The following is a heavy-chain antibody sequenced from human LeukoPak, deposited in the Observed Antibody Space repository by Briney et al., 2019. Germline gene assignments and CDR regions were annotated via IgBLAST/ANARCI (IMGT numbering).Heavy chain of an antibody. CDR1: GFTFSRSD. CDR2: ISHRGQNT. J-gene: IGHJ4*02. V-gene: IGHV3-23*01. Sequence: GGSLRLSCAASGFTFSRSDMNWVRQAPGKGLEWVSVISHRGQNTYYADSVKGRFTISRDNSKNTLYLQMNSLRAEDTAVYYCTKDLGSTTSYFDSWGQGILVTVSS. CDR3: TKDLGSTTSYFDS. D-gene: IGHD7-27*01.